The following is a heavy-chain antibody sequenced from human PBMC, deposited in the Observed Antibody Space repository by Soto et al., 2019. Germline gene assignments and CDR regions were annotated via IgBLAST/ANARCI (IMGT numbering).Heavy chain of an antibody. CDR1: GFTFSSYS. V-gene: IGHV3-48*02. J-gene: IGHJ6*04. D-gene: IGHD3-3*01. CDR2: ISSSSSTI. Sequence: VVSLRLSCAAAGFTFSSYSMNWVREAPGKGLEWVSYISSSSSTIYYADSVKGRFTISRDNAKNSLYLKMNSLRDEDTAVYYCAREGGKYDFWSGLDYYYGMDVCVKGT. CDR3: AREGGKYDFWSGLDYYYGMDV.